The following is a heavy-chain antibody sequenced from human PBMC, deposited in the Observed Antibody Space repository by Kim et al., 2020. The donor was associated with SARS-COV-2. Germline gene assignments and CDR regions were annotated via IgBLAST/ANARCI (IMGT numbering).Heavy chain of an antibody. CDR3: ARHRIRGYASSHLYS. CDR2: VYHSGTT. D-gene: IGHD5-12*01. Sequence: SETLSLTCTVSGGSISTYYWSWIRRPPGKGLEWVGYVYHSGTTNYNPSLRGRVSISVDTSNSQLSLKLSSVTAADTAVYYCARHRIRGYASSHLYSWGQG. CDR1: GGSISTYY. V-gene: IGHV4-59*08. J-gene: IGHJ4*02.